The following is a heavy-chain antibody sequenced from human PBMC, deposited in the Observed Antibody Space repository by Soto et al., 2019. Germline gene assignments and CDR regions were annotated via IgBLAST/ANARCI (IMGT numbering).Heavy chain of an antibody. CDR2: INQSGDT. D-gene: IGHD3-22*01. CDR3: ARGGGGPMRY. J-gene: IGHJ1*01. V-gene: IGHV4-34*01. Sequence: SETLSLTCAVYGGSFSVYHWSWIRQPPGKGLEWIGEINQSGDTNYNPSLKSRVTISIDTSKNQYSLRLSSVTAADTAVYYCARGGGGPMRYWGQGTRVTVSS. CDR1: GGSFSVYH.